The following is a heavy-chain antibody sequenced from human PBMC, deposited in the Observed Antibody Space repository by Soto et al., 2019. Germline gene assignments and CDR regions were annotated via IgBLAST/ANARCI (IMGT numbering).Heavy chain of an antibody. CDR2: IYYSGNT. D-gene: IGHD2-8*01. J-gene: IGHJ4*02. CDR3: ASFVGLLWGGVSPAESWGSYYFDN. Sequence: VQLQESGPGLVKPSQTLSLTCTVSGDSITSGDYYWSWIRQPPGKGLEWIGYIYYSGNTNYNPSLKSRVIMSVDTSNNQFSLKLTSVTAADTAVYYCASFVGLLWGGVSPAESWGSYYFDNWGQGTLVTVSS. CDR1: GDSITSGDYY. V-gene: IGHV4-30-4*01.